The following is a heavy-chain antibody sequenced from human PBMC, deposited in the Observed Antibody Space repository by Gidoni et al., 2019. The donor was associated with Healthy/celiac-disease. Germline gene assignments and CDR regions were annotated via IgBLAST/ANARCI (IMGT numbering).Heavy chain of an antibody. Sequence: QVQLQESGPGLVKPSGTMSLTCAVSVGSISSSNWWSLVRQPPGKGLKWIGEIYHSGSTNYNPSLKSRVTISVDKSKNQFSLKLSSVTAADTAVYYCARDSDFWSGYRGGMDVWGQGTTVTVSS. CDR3: ARDSDFWSGYRGGMDV. D-gene: IGHD3-3*01. J-gene: IGHJ6*02. CDR2: IYHSGST. V-gene: IGHV4-4*02. CDR1: VGSISSSNW.